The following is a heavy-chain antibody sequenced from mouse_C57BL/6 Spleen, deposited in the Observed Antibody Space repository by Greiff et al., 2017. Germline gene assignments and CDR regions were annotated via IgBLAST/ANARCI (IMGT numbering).Heavy chain of an antibody. CDR2: IYPSDSET. CDR3: ARSGYYGSSAMDC. D-gene: IGHD1-1*01. J-gene: IGHJ4*01. Sequence: VQLQQPGAELVRPGSSVKLSCKASGYTFTSYWMDWVKQRPGPGLEWIGNIYPSDSETHYNQKFKDKATLTVDKSSSTAYMQLSSLTSEDSAVYYCARSGYYGSSAMDCWGQGTSVTVSS. CDR1: GYTFTSYW. V-gene: IGHV1-61*01.